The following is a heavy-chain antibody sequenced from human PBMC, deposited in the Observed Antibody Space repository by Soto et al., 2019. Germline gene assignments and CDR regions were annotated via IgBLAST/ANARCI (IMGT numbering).Heavy chain of an antibody. D-gene: IGHD2-8*01. CDR3: ARDRCTTDRCYTHHFDV. V-gene: IGHV1-18*04. CDR2: ISVYTGNT. Sequence: QVQLVQSGGEVTKPGASVKVSCKSSGYTFTSYGVSWVRQAPGQGLEWLGWISVYTGNTKHAQNFQDRVTLTTEAATSTAYMELRSMRSYDTAVYYCARDRCTTDRCYTHHFDVWGQGTTVTVSS. CDR1: GYTFTSYG. J-gene: IGHJ6*02.